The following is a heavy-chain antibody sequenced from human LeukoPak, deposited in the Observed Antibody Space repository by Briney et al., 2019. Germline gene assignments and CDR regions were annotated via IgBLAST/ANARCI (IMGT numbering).Heavy chain of an antibody. CDR2: IGAYNGNT. V-gene: IGHV1-18*01. CDR1: GYTFTSYG. Sequence: ASVKVSCKASGYTFTSYGISWVRQAPGQGLEWMGWIGAYNGNTNYAQKLQGRVTMTTDTSTSTAYMELRSLRSDDTAVYYCARDSWYYYDSSGLNWFDPWGQGTLVTVSS. J-gene: IGHJ5*02. D-gene: IGHD3-22*01. CDR3: ARDSWYYYDSSGLNWFDP.